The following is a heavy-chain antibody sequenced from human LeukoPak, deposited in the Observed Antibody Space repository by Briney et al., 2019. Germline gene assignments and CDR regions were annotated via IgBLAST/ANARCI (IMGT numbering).Heavy chain of an antibody. V-gene: IGHV3-33*01. Sequence: GTSLRLSCAASGFVFSTYGMHWVRQAPGKGLEWVAVIWSHGNTKKYADSVTGRFTISRDNSKNTLYLEMNTLRAEDTAVYYCARDDDYDDHNTFDMWGHGTMVTISS. J-gene: IGHJ3*02. D-gene: IGHD4-17*01. CDR1: GFVFSTYG. CDR2: IWSHGNTK. CDR3: ARDDDYDDHNTFDM.